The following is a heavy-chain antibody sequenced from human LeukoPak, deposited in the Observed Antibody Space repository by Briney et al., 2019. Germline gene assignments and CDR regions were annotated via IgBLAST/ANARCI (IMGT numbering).Heavy chain of an antibody. V-gene: IGHV3-30*04. J-gene: IGHJ3*02. D-gene: IGHD3-10*01. Sequence: GRSLRLSCAASGFTFSSYAMHWVLQAPGKGLEWVAVISSDGNDKYYADSVKGRFTISRDNSNNTLYLQMNSLRPEDTAVYYCAKGGPISLGASGRYAFDIWGQGTMVTVSS. CDR3: AKGGPISLGASGRYAFDI. CDR2: ISSDGNDK. CDR1: GFTFSSYA.